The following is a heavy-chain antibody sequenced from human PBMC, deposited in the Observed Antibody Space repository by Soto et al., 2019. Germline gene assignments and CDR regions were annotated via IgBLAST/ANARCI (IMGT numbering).Heavy chain of an antibody. CDR2: ISYDGSNK. Sequence: SLRLSCAASGFTFSSYGMHWVRQAPGKGLEWVAAISYDGSNKYYADSVKGRFTISRDNSKNTLYLQMNSLRAEDTAVYYCAKVYCGGDCYARPAGMDVWGQGTTVTVSS. V-gene: IGHV3-30*18. CDR3: AKVYCGGDCYARPAGMDV. CDR1: GFTFSSYG. J-gene: IGHJ6*02. D-gene: IGHD2-21*02.